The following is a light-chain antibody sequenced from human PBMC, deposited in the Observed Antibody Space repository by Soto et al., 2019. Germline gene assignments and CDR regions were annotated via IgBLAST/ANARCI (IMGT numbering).Light chain of an antibody. J-gene: IGKJ1*01. CDR2: GAS. CDR1: QSVSSN. V-gene: IGKV3-15*01. Sequence: EIVMTQSPATLSVSPGERATLSCRASQSVSSNLAWYQQKPGQAPRLLIYGASTRATGIPARFSGSGSGTEFTLTFSSLQSEDFAVYYCQQYNNWPLRTFGQGTKVDIK. CDR3: QQYNNWPLRT.